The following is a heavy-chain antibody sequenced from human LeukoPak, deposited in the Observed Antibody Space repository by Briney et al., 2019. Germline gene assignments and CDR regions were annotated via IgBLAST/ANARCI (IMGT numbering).Heavy chain of an antibody. Sequence: GGSLRLSCAASGFTFSSYSMNWVRQAPGKGLEWVSSISSSSSYIYYADSVKGRFTISRDNAKNSLYLQMNSLRAVDTAVYYCARGQEYQLLWSPEMNNYFDYWGQGTLVTVSS. V-gene: IGHV3-21*01. J-gene: IGHJ4*02. CDR1: GFTFSSYS. CDR3: ARGQEYQLLWSPEMNNYFDY. CDR2: ISSSSSYI. D-gene: IGHD2-2*01.